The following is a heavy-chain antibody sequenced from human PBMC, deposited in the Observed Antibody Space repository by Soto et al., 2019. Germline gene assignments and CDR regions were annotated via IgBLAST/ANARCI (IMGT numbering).Heavy chain of an antibody. CDR1: GYTFTGYY. CDR3: ARGGLCSGGSCYSMDSSYYYMDV. V-gene: IGHV1-2*02. D-gene: IGHD2-15*01. J-gene: IGHJ6*03. Sequence: QVQLVQSGAEVKKPGASVKVSCKASGYTFTGYYMHWVRQAPGQGLEWMGWINPNSGGTNYAQKFQSRVNMTRDTSISTAYMELSRLRSDDTGVYYCARGGLCSGGSCYSMDSSYYYMDVWGKGTTVTVSS. CDR2: INPNSGGT.